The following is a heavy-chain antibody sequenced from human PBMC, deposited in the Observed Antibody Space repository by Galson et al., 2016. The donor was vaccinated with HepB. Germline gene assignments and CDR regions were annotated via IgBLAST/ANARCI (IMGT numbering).Heavy chain of an antibody. CDR2: TNTDGSST. Sequence: SLRLSCAASGFTFNSPYMHWVRQAPGKGLVWVSVTNTDGSSTTYADAVKGRFTISSDNAKKTLYLQMNSLRAEDTAVYYCASTRYPYSMDVWGQGTTVTVSS. D-gene: IGHD2-2*01. V-gene: IGHV3-74*01. CDR1: GFTFNSPY. J-gene: IGHJ6*02. CDR3: ASTRYPYSMDV.